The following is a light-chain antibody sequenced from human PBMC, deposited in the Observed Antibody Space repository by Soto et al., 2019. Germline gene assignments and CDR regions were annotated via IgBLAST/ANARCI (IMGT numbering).Light chain of an antibody. CDR3: QQSYSTPSLT. CDR1: QGISNY. CDR2: DAS. J-gene: IGKJ4*01. V-gene: IGKV1-39*01. Sequence: DIQLTQSPSFLSASVGDRVTITCRASQGISNYLTWYQQKPGKAPKLLIYDASSLETGVPSRFGGSGSGTDFTLTISSLLPEDFATYFCQQSYSTPSLTFGGGTKVDIK.